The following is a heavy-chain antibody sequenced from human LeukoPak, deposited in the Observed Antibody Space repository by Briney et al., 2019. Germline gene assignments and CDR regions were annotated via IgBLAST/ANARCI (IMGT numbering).Heavy chain of an antibody. CDR1: GYTFTSYF. D-gene: IGHD1-26*01. V-gene: IGHV1-46*01. Sequence: ASVKVSCKASGYTFTSYFMHSVRQAPGQGLEWMGVVNTSSGSTTYSQKFQGRVTMTRDTSTSTVYMDLSSLRSEDTAVYYCARAVGPRGGKWLDPWGQGTLVTVSS. J-gene: IGHJ5*02. CDR3: ARAVGPRGGKWLDP. CDR2: VNTSSGST.